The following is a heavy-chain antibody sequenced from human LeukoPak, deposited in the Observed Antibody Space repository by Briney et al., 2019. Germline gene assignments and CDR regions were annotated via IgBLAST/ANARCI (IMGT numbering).Heavy chain of an antibody. CDR3: ARAPRRGVMDV. Sequence: PGGSLRLSCAASGFRFSSHWMSWARQAPGKGLEWVANIKQDGSEKYYVDSVKGRFTISRDNAQNSLHLQMNSLRAEDTGVYYCARAPRRGVMDVWGTGTTVSVSS. CDR1: GFRFSSHW. J-gene: IGHJ6*03. CDR2: IKQDGSEK. V-gene: IGHV3-7*01. D-gene: IGHD3-10*01.